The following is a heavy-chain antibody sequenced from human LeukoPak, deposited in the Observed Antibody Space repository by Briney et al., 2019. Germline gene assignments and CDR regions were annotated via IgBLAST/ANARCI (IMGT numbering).Heavy chain of an antibody. J-gene: IGHJ4*02. D-gene: IGHD3-3*01. Sequence: ASVKVSCKASGYTFTRYGITWVRRAPGLGLEWMGWISTYNGDTKYAQQLQGRVTMTTDTSTTTAYMELRSLRSDDTAVYYCARAPRNSRARHEIFNYGGEGTLVTVSS. V-gene: IGHV1-18*01. CDR3: ARAPRNSRARHEIFNY. CDR2: ISTYNGDT. CDR1: GYTFTRYG.